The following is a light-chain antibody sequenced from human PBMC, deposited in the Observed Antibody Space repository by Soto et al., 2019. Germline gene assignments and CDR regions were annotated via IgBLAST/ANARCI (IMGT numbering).Light chain of an antibody. V-gene: IGKV3-20*01. CDR3: QQYGTSRFT. CDR2: GAS. J-gene: IGKJ3*01. CDR1: QSITSSY. Sequence: EIVLTQSPGTLSLSPGERATLSCRASQSITSSYLAWYQQKPGQAPRLLVYGASSRATGTPDRFSGSVSGTYFTLTIRRLEPDDFAVYYCQQYGTSRFTFGPGTKVDIK.